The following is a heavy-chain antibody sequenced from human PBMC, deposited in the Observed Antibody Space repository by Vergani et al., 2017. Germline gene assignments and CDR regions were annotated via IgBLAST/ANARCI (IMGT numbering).Heavy chain of an antibody. CDR3: AKGYYYDRPYYFDY. CDR1: GFTFSNAW. Sequence: EVQLVESGGGLVKPGGSLRLSCAASGFTFSNAWMSWVRQAPGKGLEWVGRIKSKTDGGTTDYAAPVKGRFTISRDDSKNTLYLQMNSLRAEDTAVYYCAKGYYYDRPYYFDYWGQGTLVTVSS. CDR2: IKSKTDGGTT. V-gene: IGHV3-15*01. J-gene: IGHJ4*02. D-gene: IGHD3-22*01.